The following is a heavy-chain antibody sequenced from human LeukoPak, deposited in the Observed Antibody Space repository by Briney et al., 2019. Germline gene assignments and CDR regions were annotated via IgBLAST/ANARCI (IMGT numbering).Heavy chain of an antibody. CDR3: ARTPKPWGIVVVPAEDY. D-gene: IGHD2-2*01. CDR1: GFTFSSYS. CDR2: ISGSGGNT. J-gene: IGHJ4*02. Sequence: PGGSLRLSCAASGFTFSSYSMNWVRQAPGKGLEWVSGISGSGGNTYYADSVKGRFTISRDNSKNTLYLQMNSLRAEDTAVYYCARTPKPWGIVVVPAEDYWGQGTLVTVSS. V-gene: IGHV3-23*01.